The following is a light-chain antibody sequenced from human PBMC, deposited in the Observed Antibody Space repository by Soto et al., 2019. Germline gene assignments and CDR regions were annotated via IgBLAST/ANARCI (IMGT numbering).Light chain of an antibody. V-gene: IGKV3-15*01. CDR2: GAS. Sequence: EIVMTQSPATLSVSPGERATLSCRASQSVSSNLAWYQQNPGPAPRLLIYGASTRATGIPARFSGSGSGTEFARAVGSLQSADFPVYHCKEYNNWPAHVLGAGTKVDIK. CDR3: KEYNNWPAHV. J-gene: IGKJ4*01. CDR1: QSVSSN.